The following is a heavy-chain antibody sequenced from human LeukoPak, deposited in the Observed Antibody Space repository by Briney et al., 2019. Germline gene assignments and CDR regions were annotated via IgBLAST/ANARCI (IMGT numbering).Heavy chain of an antibody. CDR3: AKEGGYYYDSSGHTLSDAFAV. CDR2: LTGRGGGT. D-gene: IGHD3-22*01. CDR1: GFTFSTYA. J-gene: IGHJ3*01. V-gene: IGHV3-23*01. Sequence: GGSLRLSCAASGFTFSTYAMSWVPQAPGTGREWVTTLTGRGGGTYYADSVRGRFAISRGDSKNTLYLQMTSLRAEDTAVYYCAKEGGYYYDSSGHTLSDAFAVWGQGTMVTVSS.